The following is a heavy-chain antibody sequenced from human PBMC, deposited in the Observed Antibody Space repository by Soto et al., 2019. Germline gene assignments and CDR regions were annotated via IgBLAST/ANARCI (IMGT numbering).Heavy chain of an antibody. J-gene: IGHJ5*02. Sequence: EVHLLESGGALVQPGGSLTLSCAASGFSFSDYAMSWVRQAPGKGLEWVSSISRTGDSAYYADSVKGRFAISRDRSKNRLSLRMNSLRVEDTALYYCAKGPGGSGYYHNWVDPWGQGPLITVSS. CDR2: ISRTGDSA. CDR1: GFSFSDYA. CDR3: AKGPGGSGYYHNWVDP. D-gene: IGHD3-22*01. V-gene: IGHV3-23*01.